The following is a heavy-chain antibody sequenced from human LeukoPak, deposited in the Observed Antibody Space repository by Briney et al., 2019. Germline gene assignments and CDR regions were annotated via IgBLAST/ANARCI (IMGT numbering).Heavy chain of an antibody. V-gene: IGHV3-30-3*01. Sequence: GGSLRLSCAASGFTFSSYAMHWVRQAPGKGLEWVAVISYDGSNKYYADSVKGRFTISRDNSKNTLYLQMNSLRAEDTAVYCCARAGGGDSSGYYYVGFLGLYYYYGMDVWGQGTTVTVSS. D-gene: IGHD3-22*01. J-gene: IGHJ6*02. CDR3: ARAGGGDSSGYYYVGFLGLYYYYGMDV. CDR1: GFTFSSYA. CDR2: ISYDGSNK.